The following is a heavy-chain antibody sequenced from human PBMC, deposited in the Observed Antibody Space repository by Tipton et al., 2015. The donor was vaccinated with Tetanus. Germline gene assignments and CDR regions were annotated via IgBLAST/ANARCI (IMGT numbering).Heavy chain of an antibody. V-gene: IGHV4-59*01. D-gene: IGHD4-23*01. CDR1: GGSISGYY. CDR2: LHYTGST. Sequence: VKPSETLSLTCNVSGGSISGYYWSWIRQPPEKGLEWIGNLHYTGSTKYNPSLKSRVTMSVDTSKNHFSLNLRSVTAADTAVYFCARDPGDFASGGTFDIWGQGTMVAVSS. CDR3: ARDPGDFASGGTFDI. J-gene: IGHJ3*02.